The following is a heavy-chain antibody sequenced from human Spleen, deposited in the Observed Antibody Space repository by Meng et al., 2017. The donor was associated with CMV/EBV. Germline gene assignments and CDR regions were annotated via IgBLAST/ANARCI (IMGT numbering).Heavy chain of an antibody. J-gene: IGHJ5*02. D-gene: IGHD2-2*02. CDR2: ISPILGIA. CDR3: AREGLVLATIVVVPAAISWFDP. Sequence: YTISWVRQAPGQGLEWMGRISPILGIANYAQKFQGRVTITADKSTSTAYMELSSLRSEDTAVYYCAREGLVLATIVVVPAAISWFDPWGQGTLVTVSS. CDR1: YT. V-gene: IGHV1-69*02.